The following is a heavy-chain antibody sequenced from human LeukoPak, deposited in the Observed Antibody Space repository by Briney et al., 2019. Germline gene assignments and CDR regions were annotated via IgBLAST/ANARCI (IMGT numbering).Heavy chain of an antibody. Sequence: PGGSLRLSCAASGFTFSSYSMNWVRQAPGKGLEWVSSISSSSSYIYYADSVKGRFTISRDNSKNTLYLQMNSLRAEDTAVYYCAKSRYDILTGYTYYFDYWGQGTLVTVSS. J-gene: IGHJ4*02. CDR1: GFTFSSYS. D-gene: IGHD3-9*01. CDR2: ISSSSSYI. CDR3: AKSRYDILTGYTYYFDY. V-gene: IGHV3-21*01.